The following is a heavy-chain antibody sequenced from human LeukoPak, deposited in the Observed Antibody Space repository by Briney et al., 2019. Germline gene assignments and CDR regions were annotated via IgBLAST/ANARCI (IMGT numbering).Heavy chain of an antibody. J-gene: IGHJ6*02. CDR1: GFTFSSYG. Sequence: TGGSLRLSCAASGFTFSSYGMHWVRQAPGKGLEWVAVISYDGSNKYYADSVKGRFTISRDNSKNTLYLQMNSLRAEDTAVYYCAKDQVGIQLWLPEDYYYGMDVWGQGTTVTVSS. D-gene: IGHD5-18*01. V-gene: IGHV3-30*18. CDR2: ISYDGSNK. CDR3: AKDQVGIQLWLPEDYYYGMDV.